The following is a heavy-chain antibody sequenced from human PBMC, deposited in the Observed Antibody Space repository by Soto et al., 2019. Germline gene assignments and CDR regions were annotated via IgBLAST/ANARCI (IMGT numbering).Heavy chain of an antibody. CDR3: ARGVEAGFGF. Sequence: QVQLVQSGAEVRKPGASVKVSCKTSGYTFTMYDINWVRQATGEGLEWMGWLNPNSGYAAYAQKCQGRVTMTRSTSISTDYMELSSMTFDDRAVYYGARGVEAGFGFWGQGTLVTVPP. V-gene: IGHV1-8*01. CDR1: GYTFTMYD. D-gene: IGHD6-19*01. J-gene: IGHJ4*02. CDR2: LNPNSGYA.